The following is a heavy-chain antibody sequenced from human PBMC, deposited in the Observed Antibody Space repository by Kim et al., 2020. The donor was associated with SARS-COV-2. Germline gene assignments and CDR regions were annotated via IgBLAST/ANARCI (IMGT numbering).Heavy chain of an antibody. Sequence: SETLSLTCTVSGGSISSYYWSWIRQPPGKGLEWIGYIYYSGSTNYNPSLKSRVTISVDTSKNQFSLKLSSVTAADTAVYYCARTILTYDYGGNPSDWFDPWGQGTLVTVSS. D-gene: IGHD4-17*01. CDR1: GGSISSYY. CDR2: IYYSGST. J-gene: IGHJ5*02. CDR3: ARTILTYDYGGNPSDWFDP. V-gene: IGHV4-59*13.